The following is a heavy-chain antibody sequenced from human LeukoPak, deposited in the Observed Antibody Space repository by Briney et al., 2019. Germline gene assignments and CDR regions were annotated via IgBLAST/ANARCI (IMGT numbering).Heavy chain of an antibody. CDR2: MNPNSGNT. CDR1: GYTFTSYD. Sequence: ASVKVSCKASGYTFTSYDINWVRQATGQGLEWMGWMNPNSGNTGYAQKFQGRVTMTRNTSISTAYMELSSLRSEDTAVYYCATAGSRVPALSGYDFDYWGQGTLVTVSS. V-gene: IGHV1-8*01. CDR3: ATAGSRVPALSGYDFDY. J-gene: IGHJ4*02. D-gene: IGHD5-12*01.